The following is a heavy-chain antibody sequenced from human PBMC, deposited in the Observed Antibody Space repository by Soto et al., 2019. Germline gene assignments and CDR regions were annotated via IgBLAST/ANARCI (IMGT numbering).Heavy chain of an antibody. CDR3: ARVSDRTTVTTVYYYGMDV. Sequence: SVKVSCKASGGTFSSYAISWVRQAPGQGLEWMGGIIPIFGTANYAQKFQGRVTITADESTSTAYMELSSLRSEDTAVYYCARVSDRTTVTTVYYYGMDVWGQGTTVTVSS. CDR2: IIPIFGTA. CDR1: GGTFSSYA. J-gene: IGHJ6*02. D-gene: IGHD4-4*01. V-gene: IGHV1-69*13.